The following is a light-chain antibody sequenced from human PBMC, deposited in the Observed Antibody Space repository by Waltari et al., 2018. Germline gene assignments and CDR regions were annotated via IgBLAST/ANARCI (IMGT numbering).Light chain of an antibody. V-gene: IGLV2-23*01. J-gene: IGLJ3*02. CDR2: EGS. Sequence: QSALTQPASVSGSPGQSITISCTGTSRYVGGYNYVSWYQQHPGKAPKVMIYEGSKRPSGVSNRFSGSKSGNTASLTISGLQAEDEADYYCCSYAGSGTWVFGGGTKLTVL. CDR1: SRYVGGYNY. CDR3: CSYAGSGTWV.